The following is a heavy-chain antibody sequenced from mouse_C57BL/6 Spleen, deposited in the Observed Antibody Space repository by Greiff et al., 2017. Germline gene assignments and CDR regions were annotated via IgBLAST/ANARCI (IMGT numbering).Heavy chain of an antibody. CDR2: IDPGDGDT. V-gene: IGHV1-82*01. CDR1: GYAFTSSW. Sequence: QVQLQQPGPELVKPGASVKISCKASGYAFTSSWMNWVKQRPGKGLEWIGRIDPGDGDTNYNGKFKGKATLTVDKSSSTAYMHLSSLTSEDSAVYFCARGGYSNYRAMDYWGQGTSVTVSS. CDR3: ARGGYSNYRAMDY. J-gene: IGHJ4*01. D-gene: IGHD2-5*01.